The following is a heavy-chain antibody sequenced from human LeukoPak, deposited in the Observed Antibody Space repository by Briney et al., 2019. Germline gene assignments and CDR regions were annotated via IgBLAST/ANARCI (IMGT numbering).Heavy chain of an antibody. V-gene: IGHV3-30*02. CDR2: IRYDGSNK. J-gene: IGHJ4*02. Sequence: GGSLRLSCAASGFTFSGYGMHWVRQAPGKGLEWVAFIRYDGSNKYYADSVKGRFTISRDNSKNTLYLQMNSLRAEDTAVYYCAKGGLRYFDWFDYFDYWGQGTLVTVSS. CDR1: GFTFSGYG. CDR3: AKGGLRYFDWFDYFDY. D-gene: IGHD3-9*01.